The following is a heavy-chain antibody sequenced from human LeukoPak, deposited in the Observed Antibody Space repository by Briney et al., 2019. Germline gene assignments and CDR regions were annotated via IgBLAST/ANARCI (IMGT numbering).Heavy chain of an antibody. J-gene: IGHJ4*02. CDR3: AIMHGYYDGSGFWVQ. Sequence: TGVSLRLSCAASGFTFSSYAMCWVRHAPGKVLEWVSFISPSGDRTSNADSVEGRFTISRDNTRNTLYLQMNSLRDEDTGVYYCAIMHGYYDGSGFWVQWGQGTLVTVSS. V-gene: IGHV3-23*01. D-gene: IGHD3-22*01. CDR1: GFTFSSYA. CDR2: ISPSGDRT.